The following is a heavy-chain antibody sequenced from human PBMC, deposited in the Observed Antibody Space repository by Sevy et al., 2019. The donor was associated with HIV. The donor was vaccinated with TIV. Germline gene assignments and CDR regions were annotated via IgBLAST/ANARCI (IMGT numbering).Heavy chain of an antibody. CDR3: AKFKKRPHVWLPGGLDV. D-gene: IGHD3-16*01. V-gene: IGHV3-7*01. CDR1: GFIVNNYW. Sequence: AGSLRLACVASGFIVNNYWMTWVRQAPGKGLEWVANIKDDGSEKYYVGSVKGRFTISRDDAENTLFLQMNRLRVEDTAVYYCAKFKKRPHVWLPGGLDVWGQGTTVTVSS. J-gene: IGHJ6*02. CDR2: IKDDGSEK.